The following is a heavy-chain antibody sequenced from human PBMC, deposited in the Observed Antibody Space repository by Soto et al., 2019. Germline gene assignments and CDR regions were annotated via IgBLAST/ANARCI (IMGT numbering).Heavy chain of an antibody. D-gene: IGHD2-2*01. J-gene: IGHJ4*02. CDR1: GGSISSGGYY. CDR2: IYYSGST. CDR3: ERVGVGALPAATFDY. V-gene: IGHV4-31*03. Sequence: PSDSLSLTCTVSGGSISSGGYYWSWIRQHPGKGLEWIGYIYYSGSTYYNPSLKSRVTISVDTSKNQFSLKLSSVTAADTAVYYCERVGVGALPAATFDYWGQGPRVTVPS.